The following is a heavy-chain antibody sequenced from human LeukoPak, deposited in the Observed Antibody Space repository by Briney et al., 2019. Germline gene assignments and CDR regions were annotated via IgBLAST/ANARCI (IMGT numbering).Heavy chain of an antibody. D-gene: IGHD3-22*01. J-gene: IGHJ4*02. CDR2: ISGSGGST. V-gene: IGHV3-23*01. Sequence: GGSLRLSCAASGFTFSSYAMSWVRQAPGKGLEWVSAISGSGGSTYYADSVKGRFTISRDNSKHTLYLQMNSLRAEDTAVYYCAKTPEVTSYYYDSSGYYYDYWGQGTLVTVSS. CDR1: GFTFSSYA. CDR3: AKTPEVTSYYYDSSGYYYDY.